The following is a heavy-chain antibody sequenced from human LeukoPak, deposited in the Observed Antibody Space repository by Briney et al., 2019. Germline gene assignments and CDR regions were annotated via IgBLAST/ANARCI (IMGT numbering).Heavy chain of an antibody. CDR2: ISSSGRTI. J-gene: IGHJ4*02. V-gene: IGHV3-48*03. Sequence: GGSLRLSCAASTFTFGSYEMNWVRQAPGKGLEWVSYISSSGRTIYYADSVKGRLTISRDNAKNSLYLQMNGLRAEDTAIYYCARGGIYYDLDYWGQGTLVTAPS. CDR1: TFTFGSYE. D-gene: IGHD3-22*01. CDR3: ARGGIYYDLDY.